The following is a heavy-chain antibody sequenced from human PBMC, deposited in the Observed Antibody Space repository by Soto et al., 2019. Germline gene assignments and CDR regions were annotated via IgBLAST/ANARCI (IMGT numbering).Heavy chain of an antibody. CDR3: ARLLGYCSSTSCQLGPNWFDP. Sequence: PGGSLRLSCAASGFTFSSYWMHWVRQAPGKGLVWVSRINSDGSSTSYADSVKGRFTISRDNAKNTLYLQMNSLRAEDTAVYYCARLLGYCSSTSCQLGPNWFDPWGQGTLVTVSS. D-gene: IGHD2-2*01. J-gene: IGHJ5*02. V-gene: IGHV3-74*01. CDR2: INSDGSST. CDR1: GFTFSSYW.